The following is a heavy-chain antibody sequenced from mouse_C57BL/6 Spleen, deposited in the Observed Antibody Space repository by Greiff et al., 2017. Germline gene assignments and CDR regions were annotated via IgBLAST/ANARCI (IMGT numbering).Heavy chain of an antibody. CDR2: ISDGGSYT. D-gene: IGHD1-1*01. V-gene: IGHV5-4*01. J-gene: IGHJ1*03. Sequence: EVQVVESGGGLVKPGGSLKLSCAASGFTFSSYAMSWVRQTPEKRLEWVATISDGGSYTSYPDNVKGRFTISRDNAKNNLYLQMSHLKSEDTAMYYCASRFGYYGGSSWYFDVWGTGTTVTVSS. CDR1: GFTFSSYA. CDR3: ASRFGYYGGSSWYFDV.